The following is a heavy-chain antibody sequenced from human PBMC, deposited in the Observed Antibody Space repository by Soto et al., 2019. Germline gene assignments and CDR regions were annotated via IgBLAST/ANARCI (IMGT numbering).Heavy chain of an antibody. D-gene: IGHD2-2*01. CDR2: INPKSDVT. Sequence: ASVKVSCKASGYTFSDYKIHWLRQAPGQGLEWMGWINPKSDVTNYAHKFKDRVTMTRDTSTSTVYMGLSRLTFDDTAVYYCARGAMLSAAISTSFDPWGQGTLVTVSS. V-gene: IGHV1-2*02. CDR1: GYTFSDYK. J-gene: IGHJ5*02. CDR3: ARGAMLSAAISTSFDP.